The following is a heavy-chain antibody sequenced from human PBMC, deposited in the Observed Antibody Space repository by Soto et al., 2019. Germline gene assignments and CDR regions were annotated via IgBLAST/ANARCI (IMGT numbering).Heavy chain of an antibody. Sequence: GGSLRLSCAASGFTFSSYAMSWVRQAPGKGLEWVSSISGTGGSTYFADSVKGRFTISRDNSKNTLYLQMNSLRAEDTAVYYCAKDQPLVGSSRKFDYWGQGTLVTVSS. J-gene: IGHJ4*02. V-gene: IGHV3-23*01. CDR2: ISGTGGST. CDR3: AKDQPLVGSSRKFDY. CDR1: GFTFSSYA. D-gene: IGHD1-26*01.